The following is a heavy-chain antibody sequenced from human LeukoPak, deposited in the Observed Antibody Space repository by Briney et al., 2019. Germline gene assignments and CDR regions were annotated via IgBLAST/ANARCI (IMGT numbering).Heavy chain of an antibody. Sequence: GASVKVSCKASGYTFINNWMHWVRQAPGQGLEWIGLINPTGTRTGYAQEFQGRVTMTRDMSTSTDYMELSSLRSEDTAIYYCARDNSAGDIAWWFDPWGQGTLVTVSS. CDR2: INPTGTRT. CDR3: ARDNSAGDIAWWFDP. V-gene: IGHV1-46*01. J-gene: IGHJ5*02. CDR1: GYTFINNW. D-gene: IGHD3-10*01.